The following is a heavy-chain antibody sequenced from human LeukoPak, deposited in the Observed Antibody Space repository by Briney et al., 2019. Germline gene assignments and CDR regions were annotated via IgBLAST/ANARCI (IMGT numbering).Heavy chain of an antibody. CDR3: ARHKVGDYYNPSDY. Sequence: SETLSLTCIVYGGSSSSYSWGWIRQPPGKGLEWIGSLSHTGTTYYNPSLRSRVTISEDTSRIHFSLKLSSVTAADTAVYYCARHKVGDYYNPSDYRGQGTLVTVSS. CDR1: GGSSSSYS. CDR2: LSHTGTT. D-gene: IGHD4-17*01. V-gene: IGHV4-39*07. J-gene: IGHJ4*02.